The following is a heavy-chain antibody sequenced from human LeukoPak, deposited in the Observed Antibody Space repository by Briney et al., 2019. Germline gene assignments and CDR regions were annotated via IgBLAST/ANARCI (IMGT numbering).Heavy chain of an antibody. Sequence: SETLSLTCTVSGGSISSYYWNWIRLPPGKGLEWIGSIYKSGSSNYNPSLRSRVTISVDTSKTQFSLKLTSVTAADTAVYYCARGSYFDSPFDYWGQGTLVTVSS. CDR1: GGSISSYY. D-gene: IGHD3-22*01. V-gene: IGHV4-59*01. CDR2: IYKSGSS. J-gene: IGHJ4*02. CDR3: ARGSYFDSPFDY.